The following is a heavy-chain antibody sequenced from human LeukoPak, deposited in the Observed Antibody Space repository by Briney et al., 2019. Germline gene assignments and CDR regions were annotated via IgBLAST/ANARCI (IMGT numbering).Heavy chain of an antibody. V-gene: IGHV1-2*02. CDR3: ARRRDCFTGSCPNWFES. CDR1: GYTFTGYY. D-gene: IGHD2-15*01. Sequence: ASVKVSCKASGYTFTGYYMHWVRQAPGQGLEWMGWINPTSGDTMYAQNFQGRVTMTRDTSISTAYMELTSLKFDDTAVYFCARRRDCFTGSCPNWFESWGQGTLVTVSS. J-gene: IGHJ5*01. CDR2: INPTSGDT.